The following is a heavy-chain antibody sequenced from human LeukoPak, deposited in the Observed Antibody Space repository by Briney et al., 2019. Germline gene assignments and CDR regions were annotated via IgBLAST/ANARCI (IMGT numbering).Heavy chain of an antibody. CDR3: ARFHFFRHARLGSYSSDAFDI. Sequence: SETLSLTCAVYGGSFSGYYWSWVRQPPGKGLEWIGEINHIVSTSYNPSLNRRVTTSVDTSKNQSSLKRSSVTAPATAVYYCARFHFFRHARLGSYSSDAFDIWGQGTMVTVAS. J-gene: IGHJ3*02. CDR1: GGSFSGYY. CDR2: INHIVST. D-gene: IGHD1-26*01. V-gene: IGHV4-34*01.